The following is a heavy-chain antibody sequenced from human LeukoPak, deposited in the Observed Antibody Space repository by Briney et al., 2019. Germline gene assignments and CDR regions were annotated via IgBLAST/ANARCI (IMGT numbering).Heavy chain of an antibody. CDR2: INPNSGGT. CDR3: SRGRADGYSGYDFGDY. CDR1: GYAFTGYY. J-gene: IGHJ4*02. V-gene: IGHV1-2*02. Sequence: ASVKVSCKASGYAFTGYYMHWVRQAPGQGLEWMGWINPNSGGTDYAQKFQGRVTMARDTSISTAYMELSSLTSDDTAVYYCSRGRADGYSGYDFGDYWGQGTLVTVSS. D-gene: IGHD5-12*01.